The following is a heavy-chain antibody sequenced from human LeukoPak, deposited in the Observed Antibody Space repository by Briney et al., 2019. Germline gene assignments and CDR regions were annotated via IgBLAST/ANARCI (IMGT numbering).Heavy chain of an antibody. D-gene: IGHD4-17*01. J-gene: IGHJ3*02. CDR3: ARVMGYGDYEGAFDI. Sequence: GGSLRLSCAASGFTFSSYAMSWVRQAPGKGLEWVSAISGSGGSTYYADSVKGRFTISRDNSKNTLYLQMNSLRAEDTAVYYCARVMGYGDYEGAFDIWGQGTMVTVSS. CDR2: ISGSGGST. CDR1: GFTFSSYA. V-gene: IGHV3-23*01.